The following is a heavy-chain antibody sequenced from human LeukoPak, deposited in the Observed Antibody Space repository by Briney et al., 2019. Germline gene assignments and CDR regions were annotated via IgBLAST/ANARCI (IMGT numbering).Heavy chain of an antibody. J-gene: IGHJ4*02. CDR2: ISYDGSNK. D-gene: IGHD6-19*01. CDR1: GFTFSSYA. V-gene: IGHV3-30*18. Sequence: GGSLRLSCAASGFTFSSYAMSWVRQAPGKGLEWVAVISYDGSNKYYADSVKGRFTISRDNSKNTLYLQMNSLRAEDTAVYYCAKDRRSSGWYLDYWGQGTLVTVSS. CDR3: AKDRRSSGWYLDY.